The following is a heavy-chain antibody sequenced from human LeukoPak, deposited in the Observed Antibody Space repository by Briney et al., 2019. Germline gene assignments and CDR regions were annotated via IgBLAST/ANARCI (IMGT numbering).Heavy chain of an antibody. D-gene: IGHD3-9*01. V-gene: IGHV3-21*01. J-gene: IGHJ4*02. CDR1: GFTFSNSA. CDR2: IDYDSSHI. Sequence: GGSLRLSCAASGFTFSNSAMNWFRQVPGKGLEWVSSIDYDSSHIYYAASVRGRFTISRDNARNSVYLQMNSLRVEDTAVYYCARDPLRYLRVGHYDYWGQGTLVVVSS. CDR3: ARDPLRYLRVGHYDY.